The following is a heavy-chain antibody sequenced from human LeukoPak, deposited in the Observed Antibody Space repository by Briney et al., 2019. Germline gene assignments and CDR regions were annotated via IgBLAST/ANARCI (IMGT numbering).Heavy chain of an antibody. CDR1: GFTFSSYA. D-gene: IGHD6-19*01. CDR2: ISGIGGST. J-gene: IGHJ4*02. Sequence: GGSLRLSCAASGFTFSSYAMSWVRQAPGKGLEWVSAISGIGGSTYYADSVKGRFTISRDNSKNTLYLQMNSLRAEDTAVYYCAKRSTVAGKVDYWGQGTLVTVSS. V-gene: IGHV3-23*01. CDR3: AKRSTVAGKVDY.